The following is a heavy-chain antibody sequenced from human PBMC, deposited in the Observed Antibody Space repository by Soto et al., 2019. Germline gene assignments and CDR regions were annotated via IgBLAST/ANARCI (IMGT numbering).Heavy chain of an antibody. CDR3: ARGNNYGEAGGNYFDY. Sequence: ASVKVSCKASGYTFTSYGISWVRQAPGQGLEWMGWISAYNGNTNYAQKLQGRVTMTTDTSTSTAYMELRSLRSDDTAVYYCARGNNYGEAGGNYFDYWGQGTLVTVSS. J-gene: IGHJ4*02. CDR2: ISAYNGNT. D-gene: IGHD2-8*02. V-gene: IGHV1-18*01. CDR1: GYTFTSYG.